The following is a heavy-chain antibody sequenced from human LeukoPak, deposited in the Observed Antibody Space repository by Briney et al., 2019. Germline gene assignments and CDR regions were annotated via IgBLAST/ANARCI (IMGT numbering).Heavy chain of an antibody. CDR3: ARDGSIAVKNWFDP. V-gene: IGHV3-21*01. CDR1: GFTFSSYA. Sequence: PGGSLRLSCAASGFTFSSYAMTWVRQAPGKGLEWVSTISSSGYSTYYADSVKGRFTISRDNAKNSLYLQMNSLRAEDTAVYYCARDGSIAVKNWFDPWGQGTLVTVSS. J-gene: IGHJ5*02. CDR2: ISSSGYST. D-gene: IGHD6-19*01.